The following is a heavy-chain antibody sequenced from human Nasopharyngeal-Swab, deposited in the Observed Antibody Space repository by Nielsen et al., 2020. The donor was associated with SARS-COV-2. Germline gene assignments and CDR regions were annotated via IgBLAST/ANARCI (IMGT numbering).Heavy chain of an antibody. CDR3: ARAVGREDIVVVPAAEPYYYGMDV. Sequence: SVKVSCKASGGTFSSYAISWVRQAPGQGLEWMGGIIPILGIANYAQKFQGRVTITADKSTSTAYMELSSLRSEDTAVYYCARAVGREDIVVVPAAEPYYYGMDVWGQGTTVTVSS. CDR2: IIPILGIA. J-gene: IGHJ6*02. V-gene: IGHV1-69*10. CDR1: GGTFSSYA. D-gene: IGHD2-2*01.